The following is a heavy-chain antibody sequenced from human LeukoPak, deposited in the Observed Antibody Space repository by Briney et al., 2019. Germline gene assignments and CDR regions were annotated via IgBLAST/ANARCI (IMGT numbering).Heavy chain of an antibody. CDR2: IRGDAGDK. Sequence: GGSLRLSCAASGFTFSRYWMAWVRQAPGKGLEWVANIRGDAGDKGSADSVKGRFTISRDNDKNSLHLQMNSLTAEDTAVYYCARDERGALDFWGQGTLVVVSS. CDR1: GFTFSRYW. CDR3: ARDERGALDF. D-gene: IGHD2-15*01. V-gene: IGHV3-7*01. J-gene: IGHJ4*02.